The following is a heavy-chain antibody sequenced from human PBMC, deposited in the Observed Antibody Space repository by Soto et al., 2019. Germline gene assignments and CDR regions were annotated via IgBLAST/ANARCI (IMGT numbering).Heavy chain of an antibody. CDR3: ARNYDSSGYYTDAFDI. Sequence: QLQLQESGPGLVKPSETLSLTCTVSGGSISSSSYYWGWIRQPPGKGLEWIGSIYYSGSTYYNPSLKSRVTISVDTSKNQFSLKLSSVTAADTAVYYCARNYDSSGYYTDAFDIWGQGTMVTVSS. CDR1: GGSISSSSYY. D-gene: IGHD3-22*01. J-gene: IGHJ3*02. V-gene: IGHV4-39*01. CDR2: IYYSGST.